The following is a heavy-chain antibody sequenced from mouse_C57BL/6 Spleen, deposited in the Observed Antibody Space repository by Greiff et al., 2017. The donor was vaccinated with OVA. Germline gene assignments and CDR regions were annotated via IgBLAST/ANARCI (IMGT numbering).Heavy chain of an antibody. CDR1: GYSFTGYY. J-gene: IGHJ3*01. CDR2: INPSTGGT. D-gene: IGHD1-1*01. CDR3: ARRIYGSSGGCAY. Sequence: VQLQQSGPELVKPGASVKISCKASGYSFTGYYMNWVKQSPEKSLEWIGEINPSTGGTTYNQKFKAKATLTVDKSSSTAYMQLKSLTSEDSAVYYCARRIYGSSGGCAYWGQGTLVTVSA. V-gene: IGHV1-42*01.